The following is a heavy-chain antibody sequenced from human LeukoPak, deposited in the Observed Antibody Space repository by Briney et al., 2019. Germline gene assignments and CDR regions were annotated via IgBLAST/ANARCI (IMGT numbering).Heavy chain of an antibody. V-gene: IGHV3-7*01. Sequence: GGSLRLSCAASGFTFSSYWMSWVRQAPGKGLEWVANIKQDGSEKYYVDSVKGRFTISRDNAKNSLYLQMNSLRAEDTAVYYCARDGATTYYDYVWGSYRTEPYYFDYWGQGTLVTVSS. CDR3: ARDGATTYYDYVWGSYRTEPYYFDY. J-gene: IGHJ4*02. D-gene: IGHD3-16*02. CDR1: GFTFSSYW. CDR2: IKQDGSEK.